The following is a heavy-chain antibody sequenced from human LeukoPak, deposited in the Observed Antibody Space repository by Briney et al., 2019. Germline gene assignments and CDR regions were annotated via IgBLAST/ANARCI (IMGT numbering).Heavy chain of an antibody. V-gene: IGHV3-21*01. CDR2: ISSSSSYI. Sequence: PGGSLRLSCAASGFTFSSYSMNWVRQAPGKRLKWVSSISSSSSYIYYADSVKGRFTISRDNAKNSLYLQMNSLRAEDTAVYYCAKNCYSYGHCNWGQGTLVTVSS. CDR3: AKNCYSYGHCN. D-gene: IGHD5-18*01. J-gene: IGHJ4*02. CDR1: GFTFSSYS.